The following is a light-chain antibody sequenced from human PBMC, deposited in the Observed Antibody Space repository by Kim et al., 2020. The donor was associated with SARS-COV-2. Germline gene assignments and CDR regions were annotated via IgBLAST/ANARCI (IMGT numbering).Light chain of an antibody. Sequence: SYELTQPPSVSVSPGQTASITCSGDKLESKYSSWYQQKPGQSPVLVIYQDYKRPSGIPERFSGSNSGNTAILTISGSRAMDEADYYCQAWDINTYVFGGGTKVTVL. CDR1: KLESKY. CDR3: QAWDINTYV. CDR2: QDY. V-gene: IGLV3-1*01. J-gene: IGLJ1*01.